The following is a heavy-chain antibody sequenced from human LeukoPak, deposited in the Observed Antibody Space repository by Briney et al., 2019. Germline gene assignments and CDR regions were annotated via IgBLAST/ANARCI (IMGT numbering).Heavy chain of an antibody. Sequence: GGSLRLSCAASGFTFSSYSMNWVRQAPGKGLEWVSSISSSSSYIYYADSVKGRFTISRDNAKNSLYLQMNSLRAEDTAVYYCARDVGYDSSGYYPSRSPLRAFDIWGQGTMVTVSS. CDR1: GFTFSSYS. CDR2: ISSSSSYI. J-gene: IGHJ3*02. D-gene: IGHD3-22*01. V-gene: IGHV3-21*01. CDR3: ARDVGYDSSGYYPSRSPLRAFDI.